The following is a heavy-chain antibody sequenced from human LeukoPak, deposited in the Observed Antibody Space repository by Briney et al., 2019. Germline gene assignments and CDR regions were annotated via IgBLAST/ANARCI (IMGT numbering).Heavy chain of an antibody. CDR3: ARDMTTVTTSFEAFDL. CDR1: GYTFTVYG. Sequence: ASVKVSCKASGYTFTVYGITWVRQAPGQGLEWMGIINPSGGGTSYAQMFQGRVTMTRDTSTSTVYMELSSLRSEDTAVYYCARDMTTVTTSFEAFDLWGQGTMVTVSS. D-gene: IGHD4-17*01. V-gene: IGHV1-46*01. CDR2: INPSGGGT. J-gene: IGHJ3*01.